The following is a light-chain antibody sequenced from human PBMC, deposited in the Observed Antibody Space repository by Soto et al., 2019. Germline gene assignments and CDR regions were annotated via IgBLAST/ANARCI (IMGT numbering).Light chain of an antibody. CDR1: QSISSW. J-gene: IGKJ1*01. CDR3: LQYSTGFRT. CDR2: KAS. Sequence: DIQMTQSPSTLSASVGDRVTITCRASQSISSWLAWYQQIPGRAPNLLIYKASSLESGVPSRFSGSGSGTEFTLTISSLQPDDFATYYSLQYSTGFRTFGQGTKVEIK. V-gene: IGKV1-5*03.